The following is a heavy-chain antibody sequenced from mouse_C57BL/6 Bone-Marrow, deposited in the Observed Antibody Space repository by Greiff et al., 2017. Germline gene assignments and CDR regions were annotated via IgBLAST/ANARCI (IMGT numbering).Heavy chain of an antibody. V-gene: IGHV14-2*01. CDR2: IDPEDGDT. Sequence: EVKLVESGAELVKPGASVKLSCTASGFNIKDYYMHWVKQRTEQGLEWIGRIDPEDGDTKYAPKFQGQATITADTSSNTAYLQLSSLTSEDTAVYYCARSGSNHRDAMDYWGQGTSVTVSS. CDR3: ARSGSNHRDAMDY. D-gene: IGHD1-1*01. CDR1: GFNIKDYY. J-gene: IGHJ4*01.